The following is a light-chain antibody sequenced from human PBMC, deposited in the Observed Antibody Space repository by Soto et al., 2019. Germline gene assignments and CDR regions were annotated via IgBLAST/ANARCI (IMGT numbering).Light chain of an antibody. CDR3: QQYSSYST. Sequence: DIQMTQSPSTLSASVGDRVTITCRASQTISSWLAWYQQKPGKAPKVLIFDASNLESGVPSRFSGSGSGTEFTLTISSLQPDDFATYYCQQYSSYSTFGQGTKVDIK. V-gene: IGKV1-5*01. CDR1: QTISSW. CDR2: DAS. J-gene: IGKJ2*01.